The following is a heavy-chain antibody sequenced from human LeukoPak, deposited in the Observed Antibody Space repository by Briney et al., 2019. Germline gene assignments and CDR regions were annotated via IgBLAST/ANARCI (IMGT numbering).Heavy chain of an antibody. J-gene: IGHJ4*02. Sequence: GESLKISCKASEYIFSTHWIGWVRQMPGKGLEWMGIIYLRDFHIKYSPSFQGQVTISADRSINSAHLQWSSLKASDTAMYYCASAIAVAQPDFDYWGQGTLVTVSS. V-gene: IGHV5-51*01. CDR2: IYLRDFHI. D-gene: IGHD6-19*01. CDR1: EYIFSTHW. CDR3: ASAIAVAQPDFDY.